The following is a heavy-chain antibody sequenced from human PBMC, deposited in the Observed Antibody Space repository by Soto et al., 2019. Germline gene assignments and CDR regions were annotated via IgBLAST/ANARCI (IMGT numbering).Heavy chain of an antibody. J-gene: IGHJ4*02. CDR1: GYTFTTYG. Sequence: GASVKVSCKASGYTFTTYGMAWVRQAPGQGLEWLGWISAYNGNTNYAQKFQGRVTMTTETSTNTAYMEVRSLRSDDTAVYYCARDKGSKAWYYFFDFWGQGTLVTVSS. V-gene: IGHV1-18*01. CDR2: ISAYNGNT. CDR3: ARDKGSKAWYYFFDF. D-gene: IGHD1-26*01.